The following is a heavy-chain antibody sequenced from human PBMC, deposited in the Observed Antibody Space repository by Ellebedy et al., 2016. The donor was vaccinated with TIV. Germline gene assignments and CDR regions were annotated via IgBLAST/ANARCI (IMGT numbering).Heavy chain of an antibody. CDR3: ARDFAPLELNQGGYEAFEI. J-gene: IGHJ3*02. D-gene: IGHD1-26*01. Sequence: AASVKVSCKASGYTFTTYGITWVRQAPGQGLEWMGWISTHNGDTNYAEKFQGRVTMTTDTSTSTAYMELKSLTSDDTAIYYCARDFAPLELNQGGYEAFEIWGHGTMVTVSS. CDR2: ISTHNGDT. V-gene: IGHV1-18*01. CDR1: GYTFTTYG.